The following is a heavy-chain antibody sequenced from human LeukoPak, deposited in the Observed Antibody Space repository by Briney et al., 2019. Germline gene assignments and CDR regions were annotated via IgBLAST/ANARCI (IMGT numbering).Heavy chain of an antibody. J-gene: IGHJ6*02. Sequence: GGSLRLSCAASGFPFSRYAMSWVRQAPGKGLEWVSAISGSGGSTYYADSVKGRFTISRDNSKNTLYLQMNSLRAEDTAVYYCAKDLANYYYYYGMDVWGQGTTVTVSS. CDR1: GFPFSRYA. CDR3: AKDLANYYYYYGMDV. V-gene: IGHV3-23*01. CDR2: ISGSGGST.